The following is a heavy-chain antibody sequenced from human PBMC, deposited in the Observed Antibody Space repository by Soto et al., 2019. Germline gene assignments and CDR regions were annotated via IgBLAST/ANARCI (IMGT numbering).Heavy chain of an antibody. D-gene: IGHD6-19*01. CDR2: ISQGGST. CDR3: ARSWSSGWYVLDY. Sequence: QVQLQESGPGLVKPSGTLSLTCAVSGGSITTGNWWSWVRQPPGEGLEWIGDISQGGSTNYNPSLKSRVPISVDRAHNQFSLKLTSVTAADTAVYYCARSWSSGWYVLDYWGQGTLVSVSS. CDR1: GGSITTGNW. V-gene: IGHV4-4*02. J-gene: IGHJ4*02.